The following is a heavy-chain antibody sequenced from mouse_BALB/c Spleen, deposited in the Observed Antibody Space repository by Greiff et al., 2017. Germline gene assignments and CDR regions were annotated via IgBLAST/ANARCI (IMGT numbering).Heavy chain of an antibody. CDR3: ARNWDLYYFDY. V-gene: IGHV1-4*02. Sequence: VQLQQSAAELARPGASVKMSCKASGYTFTSYTMHWVKQRPGQGLEWIGYINPSSGYTEYNQKFKDKTTLTADKSSSTAYMQLSSLTSEDSAVYYCARNWDLYYFDYWGQGTTLTVSS. J-gene: IGHJ2*01. CDR1: GYTFTSYT. CDR2: INPSSGYT. D-gene: IGHD4-1*01.